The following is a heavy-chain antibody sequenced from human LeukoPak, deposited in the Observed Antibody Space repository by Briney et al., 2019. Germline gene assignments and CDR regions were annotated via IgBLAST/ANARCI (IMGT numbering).Heavy chain of an antibody. D-gene: IGHD5-12*01. CDR2: ISWNSGST. V-gene: IGHV3-9*01. J-gene: IGHJ4*02. CDR1: GFTFDDYA. CDR3: AKDIVRGYDYDGFVDY. Sequence: GGSLRLSCAASGFTFDDYAMHWVRQAPGKGLEWVSGISWNSGSTGYSDSVKGRFTISRDNAKNSLYLQMNSLRAEDTALYYCAKDIVRGYDYDGFVDYWGQGTLVTVSS.